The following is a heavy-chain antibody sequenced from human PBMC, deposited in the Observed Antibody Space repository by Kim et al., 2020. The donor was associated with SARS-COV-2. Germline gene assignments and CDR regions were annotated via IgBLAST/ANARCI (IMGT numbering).Heavy chain of an antibody. D-gene: IGHD5-12*01. J-gene: IGHJ6*02. CDR1: GYSFTRYW. Sequence: GESLKISCKGSGYSFTRYWIGWVRQMPGKGLEWMGIIYPGDSDTRYSPSFQGQVTISADKSISTAYVQWSSLKASDTAMYYCARLGIRVDRAEGGYDYVQWLAPRYYYYGMDVWGQGTTVTVSS. V-gene: IGHV5-51*01. CDR2: IYPGDSDT. CDR3: ARLGIRVDRAEGGYDYVQWLAPRYYYYGMDV.